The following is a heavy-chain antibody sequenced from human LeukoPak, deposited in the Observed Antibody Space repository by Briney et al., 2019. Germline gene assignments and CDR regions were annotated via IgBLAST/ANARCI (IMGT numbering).Heavy chain of an antibody. Sequence: SETLSLTCTVSGGSISSSSYYWGWIRQPPGKGLEWIGSIYYSGSTYYNPSLKSRVTISVDTSKNQFSLNLSSVTAADTAVYYCARGDQWRTPHFDYWGQGTLVSASS. CDR2: IYYSGST. J-gene: IGHJ4*02. CDR3: ARGDQWRTPHFDY. V-gene: IGHV4-39*07. CDR1: GGSISSSSYY. D-gene: IGHD6-19*01.